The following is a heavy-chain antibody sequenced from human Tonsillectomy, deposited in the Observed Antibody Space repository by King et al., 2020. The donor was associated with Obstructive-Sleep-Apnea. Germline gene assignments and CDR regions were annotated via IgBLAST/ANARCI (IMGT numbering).Heavy chain of an antibody. D-gene: IGHD2-2*01. CDR1: GCTFDDYA. V-gene: IGHV3-9*01. CDR2: ISWDSGSK. J-gene: IGHJ4*02. Sequence: VQLVESGGGLVQPGRSLRLSCEASGCTFDDYAMHWVRQAPGKGLEWVSAISWDSGSKGYADSVKGRFTISRDNAKNSLYLQMNGLRAEDTALYYCAKGKRGSTSWYFDYWRQGALVSVSS. CDR3: AKGKRGSTSWYFDY.